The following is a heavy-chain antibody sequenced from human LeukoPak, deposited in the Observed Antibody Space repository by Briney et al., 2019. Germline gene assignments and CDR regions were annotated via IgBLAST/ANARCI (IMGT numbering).Heavy chain of an antibody. CDR3: AREVATGGSFDY. Sequence: SVKVSCKASGGTFSSYAISWVRQAPGQGLEWMGGIIPIFGTANYAQKFQGRVTITADKSTSTAYMELSSLRSEDTAVYYCAREVATGGSFDYWGQGTLVTVSS. CDR1: GGTFSSYA. CDR2: IIPIFGTA. D-gene: IGHD5-12*01. V-gene: IGHV1-69*06. J-gene: IGHJ4*02.